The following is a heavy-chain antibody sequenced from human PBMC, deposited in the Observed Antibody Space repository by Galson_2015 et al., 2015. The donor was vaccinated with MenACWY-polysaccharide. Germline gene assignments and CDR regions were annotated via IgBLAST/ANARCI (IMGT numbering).Heavy chain of an antibody. CDR3: ARGRAPERWLQLFGTSGVFDV. V-gene: IGHV5-51*01. CDR2: MYVEDEHI. Sequence: QSGAEVKEPGESLSISCQGFGYKFNNYWIGWVRQRPGKGLEWMGAMYVEDEHIAYGPSFQGHVSISADKSITTAYLQWNSLKDSDTGMYYCARGRAPERWLQLFGTSGVFDV. J-gene: IGHJ3*01. D-gene: IGHD5-24*01. CDR1: GYKFNNYW.